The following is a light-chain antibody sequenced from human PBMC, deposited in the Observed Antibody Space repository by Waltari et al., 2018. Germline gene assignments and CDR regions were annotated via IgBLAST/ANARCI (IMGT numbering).Light chain of an antibody. J-gene: IGLJ2*01. CDR3: QTWDAGIVL. CDR2: LNSDGSH. Sequence: QLVLTQSPSASASLGASVKLTCPLRSGPNSYAIASHQQQPEKGPRYLMKLNSDGSHNKGDGIPDRFSGSSSGAERYLTISSLQSEDEADYYCQTWDAGIVLFGGGTKLTVL. CDR1: SGPNSYA. V-gene: IGLV4-69*01.